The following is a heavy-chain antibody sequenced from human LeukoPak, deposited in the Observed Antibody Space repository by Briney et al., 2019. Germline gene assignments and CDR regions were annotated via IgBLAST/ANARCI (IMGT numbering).Heavy chain of an antibody. Sequence: GASVKVSCKASGYTFTSYYMHWVRQAPGQGLEWMGIINPSGGSTSYAQKFQGRVTMTRDMSTSTVYMELSSLRSEDTAVYYCAKEQLERHAGFDYWGQGTLVTVSS. CDR3: AKEQLERHAGFDY. D-gene: IGHD1-1*01. J-gene: IGHJ4*02. V-gene: IGHV1-46*01. CDR2: INPSGGST. CDR1: GYTFTSYY.